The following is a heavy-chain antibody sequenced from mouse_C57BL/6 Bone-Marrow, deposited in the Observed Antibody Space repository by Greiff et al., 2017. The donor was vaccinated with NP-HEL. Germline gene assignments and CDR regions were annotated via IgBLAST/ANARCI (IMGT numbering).Heavy chain of an antibody. V-gene: IGHV1-7*01. Sequence: VQVVESGAELAKPGASVKLSCKASGYTFTSYWMHWVKQRPGQGLEWIGYINPSSGYTKYNQKFKDKATLTADKSSSTAYMQLSSLTYEDSAVYYCARSHYPQDYYAMDYWGQEPQSPSPQ. J-gene: IGHJ4*01. D-gene: IGHD5-5*01. CDR3: ARSHYPQDYYAMDY. CDR1: GYTFTSYW. CDR2: INPSSGYT.